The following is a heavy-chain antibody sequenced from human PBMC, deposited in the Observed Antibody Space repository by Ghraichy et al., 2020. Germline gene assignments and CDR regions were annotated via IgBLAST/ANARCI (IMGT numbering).Heavy chain of an antibody. Sequence: ASVKVSCKASGYTFTAYYIHWVRQAPGQGLEWMGWINPNTGGTNYAQKFQGWVTMTRDTSITTAYIEVRRLMSDDTAMYYCARSLTTVTSYFYYNMDVWGQGTTVTVSS. CDR1: GYTFTAYY. D-gene: IGHD4-11*01. J-gene: IGHJ6*02. CDR3: ARSLTTVTSYFYYNMDV. CDR2: INPNTGGT. V-gene: IGHV1-2*04.